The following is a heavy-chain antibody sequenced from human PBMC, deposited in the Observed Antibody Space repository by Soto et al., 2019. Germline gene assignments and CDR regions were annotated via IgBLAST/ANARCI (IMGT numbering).Heavy chain of an antibody. CDR3: ARENLWFGELPNWLDP. V-gene: IGHV1-18*01. J-gene: IGHJ5*02. CDR1: GYTFTSYG. Sequence: AAVKVSCKASGYTFTSYGISWVRQAPGQGLEWMGWISAYNGNTNYAQKLQGRVTMTTDTSTSTAYMELRSLRSDDTAVYYCARENLWFGELPNWLDPWGQGTLVTVAS. D-gene: IGHD3-10*01. CDR2: ISAYNGNT.